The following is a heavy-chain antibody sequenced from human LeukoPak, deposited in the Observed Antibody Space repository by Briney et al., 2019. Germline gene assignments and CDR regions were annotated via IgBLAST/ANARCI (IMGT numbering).Heavy chain of an antibody. CDR2: IYYSGST. CDR1: GGSISSYY. J-gene: IGHJ5*02. Sequence: PSETLSLTRTVSGGSISSYYWSWIRQPPGKGLEWIGYIYYSGSTNYNPSLKSRVTISVDTSKNQFSLKLSSVTAADTAVYYCARCIAVAGMFGWFDPWGQGTLVTVSS. V-gene: IGHV4-59*01. D-gene: IGHD6-19*01. CDR3: ARCIAVAGMFGWFDP.